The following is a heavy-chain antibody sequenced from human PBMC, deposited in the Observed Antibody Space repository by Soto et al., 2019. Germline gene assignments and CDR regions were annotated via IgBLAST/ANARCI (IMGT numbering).Heavy chain of an antibody. J-gene: IGHJ5*02. Sequence: ASVKVSCKASGYTFTSYGISWVRQAPGQGLEWMGWISAYNGNTNYAQKLQGRVTMTTDTSTSTAYMELRSLRSDDTAVYYCARPLYDILTDTNWFDPWGQATLVTVSS. CDR2: ISAYNGNT. CDR1: GYTFTSYG. D-gene: IGHD3-9*01. V-gene: IGHV1-18*01. CDR3: ARPLYDILTDTNWFDP.